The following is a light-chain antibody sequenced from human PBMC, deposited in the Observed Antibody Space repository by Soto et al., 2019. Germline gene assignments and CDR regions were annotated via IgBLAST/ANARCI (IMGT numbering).Light chain of an antibody. J-gene: IGKJ1*01. CDR2: GAS. V-gene: IGKV3-15*01. CDR3: QHYNSYSEA. CDR1: QSVGIN. Sequence: VVMTQSPAILSLSHGERATLSCRASQSVGINVAWYQQKPGQAPRLLIYGASTRATGSPDRFSASGSATEFTLTISSLQPDDFATYYCQHYNSYSEAFGQGTKVDIK.